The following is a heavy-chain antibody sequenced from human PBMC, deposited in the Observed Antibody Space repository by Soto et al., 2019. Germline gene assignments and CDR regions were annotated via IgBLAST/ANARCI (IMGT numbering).Heavy chain of an antibody. CDR2: IYYSGST. Sequence: PSETLSLTCTVSGGSISSGGYYWSWIRQHPGKGLEWIGYIYYSGSTYYNPSLKSRVTISVDTSKNQFSLKLSSVTAADTAVYYCAREGSPASGGSYDYVRFDYWGQGTLVTVSS. CDR1: GGSISSGGYY. D-gene: IGHD1-26*01. J-gene: IGHJ4*02. CDR3: AREGSPASGGSYDYVRFDY. V-gene: IGHV4-31*03.